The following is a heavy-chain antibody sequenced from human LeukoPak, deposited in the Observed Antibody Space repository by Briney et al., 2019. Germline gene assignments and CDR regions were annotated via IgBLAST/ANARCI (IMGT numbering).Heavy chain of an antibody. J-gene: IGHJ4*02. CDR1: GGTLSSYA. Sequence: ASVKVSCKASGGTLSSYAISWVRQAPGQGLEWMGGIIPIFGTANYAQKFQGRVTITTDESTSTAYMELSSLRSEDTAVYYCARDYRDSSGYDYWGQGTLVTVSS. V-gene: IGHV1-69*05. CDR3: ARDYRDSSGYDY. CDR2: IIPIFGTA. D-gene: IGHD3-22*01.